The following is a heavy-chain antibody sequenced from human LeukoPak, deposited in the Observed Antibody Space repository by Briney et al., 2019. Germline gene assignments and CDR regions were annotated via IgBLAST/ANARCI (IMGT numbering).Heavy chain of an antibody. CDR3: ARGAVAGKMSWFDP. CDR2: IYYTGGT. CDR1: GGSISSYY. Sequence: SETLSLTCSVSGGSISSYYWSWIRQPPGKGLEWIGYIYYTGGTNYNPSLKSRVTISLDTSKTQFSLRLSSVTAADTAVYYCARGAVAGKMSWFDPWGQGTLVTVSS. V-gene: IGHV4-59*08. D-gene: IGHD6-19*01. J-gene: IGHJ5*02.